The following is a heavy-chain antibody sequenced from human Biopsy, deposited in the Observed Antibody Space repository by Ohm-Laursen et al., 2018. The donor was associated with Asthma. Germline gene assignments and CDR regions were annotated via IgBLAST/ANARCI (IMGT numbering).Heavy chain of an antibody. CDR3: VRHQYSSSWSTFDY. J-gene: IGHJ4*02. CDR1: GASITSSAYY. V-gene: IGHV4-39*01. D-gene: IGHD3-22*01. Sequence: GTLSLTYTVSGASITSSAYYWGWIRQPPGKGMEWIGSMYHSGSPYYHPSLKSRATISVDTSKNQLSLKMSSVTAADTAVYFCVRHQYSSSWSTFDYWGQGALVTVPS. CDR2: MYHSGSP.